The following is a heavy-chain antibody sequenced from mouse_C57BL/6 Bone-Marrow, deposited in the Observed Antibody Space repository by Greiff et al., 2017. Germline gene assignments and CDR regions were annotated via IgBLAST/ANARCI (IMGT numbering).Heavy chain of an antibody. CDR2: IDPSDSYT. CDR3: AREGYGSSPYGYFDV. V-gene: IGHV1-69*01. Sequence: QVQLQQPGAELVMPGASVKLSCKASGYTFTSYWMHWVKQRPGQGLEWIGEIDPSDSYTNYNQKFKGKSTLPVDKSSSAAYMQLSSLTSEDSAVYYCAREGYGSSPYGYFDVWGTGTTVTVSS. D-gene: IGHD1-1*01. CDR1: GYTFTSYW. J-gene: IGHJ1*03.